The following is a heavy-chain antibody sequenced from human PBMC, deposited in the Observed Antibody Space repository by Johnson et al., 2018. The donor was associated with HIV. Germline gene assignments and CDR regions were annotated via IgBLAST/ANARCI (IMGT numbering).Heavy chain of an antibody. D-gene: IGHD3-10*01. CDR3: ARGTITMIRGVIGLDI. V-gene: IGHV3-66*01. Sequence: VQLVESGGGLVKPGGSLRLSCAASGFTFSNAWMSWVRQAPGKGLEWVSVIYGADRTFYADSVKGRFTISGDTSKNTLQLQMNSLRVEDTAVYYCARGTITMIRGVIGLDIWGQGTMVTVSS. CDR2: IYGADRT. J-gene: IGHJ3*02. CDR1: GFTFSNAW.